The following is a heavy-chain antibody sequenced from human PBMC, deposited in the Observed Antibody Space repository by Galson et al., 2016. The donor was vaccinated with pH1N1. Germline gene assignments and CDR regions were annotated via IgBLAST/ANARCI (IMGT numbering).Heavy chain of an antibody. V-gene: IGHV3-9*01. Sequence: SLRLSCAASGFTFDDYAMHWVLQAPGKGLEWVSGISWNSGSIDYADSVKGRFTISRDNAKNSLYLQMNSMRAEDTALYYCGKDRGSGSYKDYYYMDVWGKGTTVTVSS. D-gene: IGHD3-10*01. CDR1: GFTFDDYA. J-gene: IGHJ6*03. CDR3: GKDRGSGSYKDYYYMDV. CDR2: ISWNSGSI.